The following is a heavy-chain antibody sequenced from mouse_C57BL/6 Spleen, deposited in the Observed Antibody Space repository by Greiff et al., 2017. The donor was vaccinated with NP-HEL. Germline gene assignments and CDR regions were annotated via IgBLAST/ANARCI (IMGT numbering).Heavy chain of an antibody. CDR2: ISNGGGST. J-gene: IGHJ4*01. CDR1: GFTFSDYY. V-gene: IGHV5-12*01. CDR3: ARRYYGKGDYAMDY. D-gene: IGHD2-1*01. Sequence: EVMLVESGGGLVQPGGSLKLSCAASGFTFSDYYMYWVRQTPEKRLEWVAYISNGGGSTYYPDTVKGRFTISRDNAKNTLYLQMSRLKSEDTAMYYCARRYYGKGDYAMDYWGQGTSVTVSS.